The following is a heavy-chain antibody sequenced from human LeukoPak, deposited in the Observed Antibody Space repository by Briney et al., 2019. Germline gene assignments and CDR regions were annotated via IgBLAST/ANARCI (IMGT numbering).Heavy chain of an antibody. CDR2: FDPEDGET. CDR3: ATDLAPGSYYPFDY. CDR1: GYTFTSYG. Sequence: EASVKVSCKASGYTFTSYGISWVRQAPGQGLEWMGGFDPEDGETIYAQKFQGRVTMTEDTSTDTAYMELSSLRSEDTAVYYCATDLAPGSYYPFDYWGQGTLVTVSS. V-gene: IGHV1-24*01. J-gene: IGHJ4*02. D-gene: IGHD1-26*01.